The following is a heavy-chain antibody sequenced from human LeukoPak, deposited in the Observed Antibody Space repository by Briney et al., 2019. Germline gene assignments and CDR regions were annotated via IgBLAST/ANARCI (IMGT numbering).Heavy chain of an antibody. J-gene: IGHJ4*02. D-gene: IGHD4-17*01. CDR1: GGSISSSSYY. V-gene: IGHV4-39*07. Sequence: SETLSLTCTVSGGSISSSSYYWGWIRQPPGKGLEWIGSIYYSGSTYYNPSLKSRVTISVDTSKNQFSLKLSSVTAADTAVYYCARITVTLFDYWGQGTLVTVSS. CDR3: ARITVTLFDY. CDR2: IYYSGST.